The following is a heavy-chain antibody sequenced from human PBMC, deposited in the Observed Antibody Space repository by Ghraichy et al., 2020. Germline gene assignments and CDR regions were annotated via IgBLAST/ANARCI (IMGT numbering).Heavy chain of an antibody. Sequence: GGSLRLSCAASGFTFSSFGMHWVRQAPGKGLEWVAVISYDGSNKYYADSVKGRFTISRDNSKNTLYLQMNSLRSEDTAVYYCAKDLTYQYNMDVWGKGTTVTVSS. CDR3: AKDLTYQYNMDV. J-gene: IGHJ6*03. V-gene: IGHV3-30*18. CDR2: ISYDGSNK. CDR1: GFTFSSFG.